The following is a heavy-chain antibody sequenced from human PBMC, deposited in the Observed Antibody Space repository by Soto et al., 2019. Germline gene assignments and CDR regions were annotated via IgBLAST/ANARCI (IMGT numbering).Heavy chain of an antibody. CDR1: GYSFTSDW. D-gene: IGHD6-13*01. J-gene: IGHJ4*02. CDR3: ARRTALAAASDY. Sequence: GESLKISCKGSGYSFTSDWICWVGQMPGKGLEWMGIIYPGDSDTRYSPSFQGQVTISADKSISTAYLQWSSLKASDTAMYYCARRTALAAASDYWGQGTLVTVSS. V-gene: IGHV5-51*01. CDR2: IYPGDSDT.